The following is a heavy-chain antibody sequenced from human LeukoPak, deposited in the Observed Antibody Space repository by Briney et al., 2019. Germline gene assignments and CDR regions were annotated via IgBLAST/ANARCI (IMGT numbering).Heavy chain of an antibody. CDR2: INPNSGDT. CDR1: GYTFTGYY. Sequence: EASVKVSCKASGYTFTGYYMHWVRQAPGQGLEWMGWINPNSGDTNYAQKIQGRVTMTRDTSISTAYMELSRLRSDDTAVYYCARLHDPKYGDLDYWGQGTLVTVSS. D-gene: IGHD4-17*01. CDR3: ARLHDPKYGDLDY. V-gene: IGHV1-2*02. J-gene: IGHJ4*02.